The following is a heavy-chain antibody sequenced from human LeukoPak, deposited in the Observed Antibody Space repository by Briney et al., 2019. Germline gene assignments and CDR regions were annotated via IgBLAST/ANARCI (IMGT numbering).Heavy chain of an antibody. J-gene: IGHJ5*02. D-gene: IGHD3-9*01. CDR3: AKDSRPGRTYYDILTGYFNWFDP. CDR2: ISGSGGST. V-gene: IGHV3-23*01. Sequence: GGSLRLSCAASGFTFSSYAMSWVRQAPGKGLEWVSAISGSGGSTYYADSVKGRFTISRDNSKNTLCLQMNGLRAEDTAVYYCAKDSRPGRTYYDILTGYFNWFDPWGQGTLVTVSS. CDR1: GFTFSSYA.